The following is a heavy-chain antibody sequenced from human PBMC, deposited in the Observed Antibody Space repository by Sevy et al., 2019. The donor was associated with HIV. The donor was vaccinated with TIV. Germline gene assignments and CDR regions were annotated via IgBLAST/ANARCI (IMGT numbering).Heavy chain of an antibody. V-gene: IGHV3-48*01. CDR2: ISSSSSTI. Sequence: GGSLRLSCAASGFTFSSYSMNWVRQAPGKGLEWVSYISSSSSTIYYADSVKGRFTISRDNAKNSLYLQMNSLRAEDXXXXXXXXXXXXXXXXXYYGMDVWGQGTTVTVSS. CDR1: GFTFSSYS. J-gene: IGHJ6*02. CDR3: XXXXXXXXXXXYYGMDV.